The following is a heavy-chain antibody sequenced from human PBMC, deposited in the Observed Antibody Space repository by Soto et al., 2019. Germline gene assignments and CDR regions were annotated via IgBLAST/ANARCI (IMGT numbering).Heavy chain of an antibody. J-gene: IGHJ6*04. D-gene: IGHD3-10*01. CDR2: INSDGSST. V-gene: IGHV3-74*01. CDR1: GFTFSSYW. CDR3: ARGTMVRDPMDV. Sequence: GSLRLSCAASGFTFSSYWMHWVRQAPGKGLVWVSRINSDGSSTSYADSVKGRFTISRDNAKNTLYLQMNSLRAXDXXXYYCARGTMVRDPMDVWGKGTTVTVSX.